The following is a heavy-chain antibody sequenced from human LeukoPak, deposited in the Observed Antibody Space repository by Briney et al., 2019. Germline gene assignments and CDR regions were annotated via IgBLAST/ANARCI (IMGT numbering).Heavy chain of an antibody. CDR1: GFTVSSSY. J-gene: IGHJ4*02. CDR2: IYSGGST. D-gene: IGHD5-24*01. CDR3: ARASDGYNSGPFDY. V-gene: IGHV3-53*01. Sequence: GGSLRLSCAAPGFTVSSSYISWVRQPPGKGLEWVSVIYSGGSTYYADSVKGRFTISRDNSKNTLYLQMNSLRAEDTAVYYCARASDGYNSGPFDYWGQGTLVTVSS.